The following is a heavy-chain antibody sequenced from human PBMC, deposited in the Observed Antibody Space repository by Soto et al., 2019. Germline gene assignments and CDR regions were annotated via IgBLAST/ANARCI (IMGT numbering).Heavy chain of an antibody. J-gene: IGHJ4*02. Sequence: EVQLVESGGGLVKPGGSLRLSCAASGFTFSNAWMSWVRQAPGKGLEWVGRITSKTDGGTTDYAAPVKGRFTISRDDSKNTLYLQMNSLKTEDKAVYYCSVILYDFWRGYNFDYWGPGTLVPVSS. CDR2: ITSKTDGGTT. D-gene: IGHD3-3*01. CDR1: GFTFSNAW. CDR3: SVILYDFWRGYNFDY. V-gene: IGHV3-15*01.